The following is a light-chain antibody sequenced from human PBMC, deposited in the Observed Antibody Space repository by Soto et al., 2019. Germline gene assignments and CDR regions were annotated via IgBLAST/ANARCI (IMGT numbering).Light chain of an antibody. J-gene: IGLJ1*01. CDR1: SSDVGGYNY. CDR2: EVN. V-gene: IGLV2-8*01. Sequence: QSWRTQSPSSSGSPGQSVAISCTGTSSDVGGYNYVSWYQQHPGKAPKLMIYEVNKRPSGVPDRFSGSKSGNTASLTVSGLQAEDEADYYCSSYAGSSNVFGTGTKVTAL. CDR3: SSYAGSSNV.